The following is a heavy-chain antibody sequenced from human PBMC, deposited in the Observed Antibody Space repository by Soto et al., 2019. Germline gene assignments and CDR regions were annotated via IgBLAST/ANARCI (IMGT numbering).Heavy chain of an antibody. CDR3: ARGVHLSSGFDF. CDR1: GYTFTSYD. V-gene: IGHV1-8*01. CDR2: MNPSSGNT. Sequence: QVQLVQSGAEVKKPGASVKVSCKASGYTFTSYDIDWVRQAPGQGLQWMGWMNPSSGNTGFAPRFQGRFMMTRNTSTNTAYMELSSLSSKDTAVYYCARGVHLSSGFDFWGQGTTVTVSS. J-gene: IGHJ4*02. D-gene: IGHD6-19*01.